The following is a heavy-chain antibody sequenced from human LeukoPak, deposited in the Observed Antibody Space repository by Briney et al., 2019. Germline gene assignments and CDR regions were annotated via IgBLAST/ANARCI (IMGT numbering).Heavy chain of an antibody. CDR1: GFPFGSYA. V-gene: IGHV3-23*01. CDR3: ARGQVGSTVITPVAY. CDR2: IIGSGSTT. Sequence: GGSLRLSCAASGFPFGSYALSWVRQAPGEGLEWVSVIIGSGSTTYYADSVKGRFTISRDNSKNTLYLQMNSLRVEDTAIYYCARGQVGSTVITPVAYWGQGTLVTVSS. J-gene: IGHJ4*02. D-gene: IGHD4-23*01.